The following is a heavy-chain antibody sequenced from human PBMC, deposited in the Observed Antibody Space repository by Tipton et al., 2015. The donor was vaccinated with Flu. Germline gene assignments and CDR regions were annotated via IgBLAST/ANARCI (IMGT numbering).Heavy chain of an antibody. Sequence: SLRLSCAASGFTFSSYSMNWVRQAPGKGLEWVSSISSSSSYIYYADSVKGRFTISRDNAKNSLYPQMNSLRAEDTAVYYCARSMTTVTTRGAYDAFDIWGQGTMVTVSS. V-gene: IGHV3-21*01. D-gene: IGHD4-17*01. CDR1: GFTFSSYS. CDR3: ARSMTTVTTRGAYDAFDI. CDR2: ISSSSSYI. J-gene: IGHJ3*02.